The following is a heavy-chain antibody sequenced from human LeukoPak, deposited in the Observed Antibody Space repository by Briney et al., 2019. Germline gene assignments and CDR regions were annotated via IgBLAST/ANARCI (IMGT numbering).Heavy chain of an antibody. D-gene: IGHD6-13*01. CDR1: GGSFSGYY. J-gene: IGHJ5*02. CDR3: ARIPRFGQQLAKYNWFDP. CDR2: INHSGST. Sequence: SETLSLTCAVYGGSFSGYYWSWIRQPPGKGLEWMGEINHSGSTNYNPSLKSRVTISVDTSKNQFSLKLSSVTAADTAVYYCARIPRFGQQLAKYNWFDPWGQGTLVTVSS. V-gene: IGHV4-34*01.